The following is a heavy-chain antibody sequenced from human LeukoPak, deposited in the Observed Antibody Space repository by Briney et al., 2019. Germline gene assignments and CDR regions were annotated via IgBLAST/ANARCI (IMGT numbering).Heavy chain of an antibody. J-gene: IGHJ4*02. CDR1: GFTFSSSA. CDR2: ISYDGDNE. V-gene: IGHV3-30-3*01. CDR3: ARDYSSSRYGPGY. D-gene: IGHD6-13*01. Sequence: PGGSLRLSCAASGFTFSSSAMHWVRLAPGKGLEWVSLISYDGDNEYYADPVKGRFTISRDNSKNTLSLQMNSLRPDDTAVYYCARDYSSSRYGPGYWGQGTLVIVSS.